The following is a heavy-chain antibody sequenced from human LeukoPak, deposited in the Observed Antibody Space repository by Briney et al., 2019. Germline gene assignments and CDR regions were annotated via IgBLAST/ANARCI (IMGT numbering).Heavy chain of an antibody. J-gene: IGHJ4*02. D-gene: IGHD6-13*01. CDR3: AKSNGPYSSSFDY. V-gene: IGHV3-9*03. Sequence: PGRSLRLSCAASGFTFDDYAMHWVRQAPGKGLEWDSGISWNSGSIGYADSVKGRFTISRDNAKNSLYLQMNSLRAEDMALYYCAKSNGPYSSSFDYWGQGSLVTVSS. CDR2: ISWNSGSI. CDR1: GFTFDDYA.